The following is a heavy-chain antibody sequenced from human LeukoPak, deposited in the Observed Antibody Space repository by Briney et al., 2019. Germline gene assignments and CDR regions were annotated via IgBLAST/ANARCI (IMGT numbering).Heavy chain of an antibody. V-gene: IGHV3-23*01. Sequence: GGSLRLSCAASGFTFSSYAMSWVRQAPGKGLEWVSAISGSGGSTYYAGSVKGRFTISRDNSKNTLYLQMNSLRAEDTAVYYCAPRGIAAAGPGVWFDPWGQGTLVTVSS. CDR1: GFTFSSYA. CDR2: ISGSGGST. D-gene: IGHD6-13*01. J-gene: IGHJ5*02. CDR3: APRGIAAAGPGVWFDP.